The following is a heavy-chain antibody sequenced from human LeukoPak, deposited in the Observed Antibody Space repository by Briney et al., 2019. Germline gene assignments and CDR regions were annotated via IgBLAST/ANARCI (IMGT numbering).Heavy chain of an antibody. D-gene: IGHD3-22*01. CDR2: IIPIFGAA. J-gene: IGHJ3*02. CDR3: ARPTYYYDSSGRGGAFDI. CDR1: GGTFSSYA. V-gene: IGHV1-69*13. Sequence: SVKVSCKASGGTFSSYAISWVRQAPGQGLEWMGGIIPIFGAANYAQKFQGRVTITADESTSTAYMELSSLRSEDTAVYYCARPTYYYDSSGRGGAFDIWGQGTMVTVSS.